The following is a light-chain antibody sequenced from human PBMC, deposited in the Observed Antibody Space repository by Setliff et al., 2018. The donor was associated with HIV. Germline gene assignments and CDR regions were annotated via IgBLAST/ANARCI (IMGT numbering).Light chain of an antibody. CDR1: TSDIGNFNL. V-gene: IGLV2-14*02. Sequence: QSALAQPASVSGSPGQSITISCTGTTSDIGNFNLVSWYQQHPGKAPKLVICEVSKRPSGVSNRFSGSKSGNTASLTISGLQAEDEADYHCSSYTGRSTFVFGTGTKVTVL. CDR3: SSYTGRSTFV. CDR2: EVS. J-gene: IGLJ1*01.